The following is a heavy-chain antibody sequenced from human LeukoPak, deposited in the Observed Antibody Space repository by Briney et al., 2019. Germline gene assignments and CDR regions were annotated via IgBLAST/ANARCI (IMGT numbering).Heavy chain of an antibody. V-gene: IGHV3-53*04. CDR3: ATLGSIVCGRKGTASSL. Sequence: PGESLRLSCAASGFTVTSNYISWVRQAPGKGLEWVSVIYSGGKTFYADSVKGRFTISRHNSNNTLYPQMNSLRAEDTAVYYCATLGSIVCGRKGTASSLWGQGTLVTVSS. CDR2: IYSGGKT. J-gene: IGHJ4*02. CDR1: GFTVTSNY. D-gene: IGHD2-21*02.